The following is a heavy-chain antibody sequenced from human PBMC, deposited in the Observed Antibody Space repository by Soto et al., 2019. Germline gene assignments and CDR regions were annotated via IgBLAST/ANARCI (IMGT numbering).Heavy chain of an antibody. D-gene: IGHD5-12*01. CDR1: GFTFSSYS. CDR2: ISSSSSYI. J-gene: IGHJ4*02. V-gene: IGHV3-21*01. CDR3: ARVDGYTYPNDY. Sequence: GGSLRLSCAASGFTFSSYSMNWVRQAPGKGLEWVSSISSSSSYIYYADSLKGRFTISRDNAKNSLYLQMHSLRAEDTAFYYCARVDGYTYPNDYWGQGTLVTVSS.